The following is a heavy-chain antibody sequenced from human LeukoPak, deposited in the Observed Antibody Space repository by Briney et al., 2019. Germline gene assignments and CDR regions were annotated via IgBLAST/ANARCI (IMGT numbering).Heavy chain of an antibody. CDR3: ARDDYYDSSGYYNY. CDR1: GFTFSSYW. V-gene: IGHV3-74*01. Sequence: GGSLRLSCAAAGFTFSSYWMHWVRQAPGKGLVWVSHINSDGSSTTYADSVKGRFTISRDNAKNTLYLQMNSLRAEDTAVYYCARDDYYDSSGYYNYWGQGTLVTVSS. J-gene: IGHJ4*02. CDR2: INSDGSST. D-gene: IGHD3-22*01.